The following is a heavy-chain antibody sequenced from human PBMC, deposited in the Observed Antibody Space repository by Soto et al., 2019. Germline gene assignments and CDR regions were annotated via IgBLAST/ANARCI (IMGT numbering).Heavy chain of an antibody. V-gene: IGHV3-30*18. J-gene: IGHJ4*02. Sequence: QVQLVESGGGVVQPGGSLRVSCAASGFSFSSYAMHWVRQAPGKGLERVAGITYDGSNKYYADSVKGRFTVSRDTSKNTLFLQMNSLRVEDTAVDHCAQDLCTQRGSGSPLDYWGQGTLVTVSS. CDR2: ITYDGSNK. D-gene: IGHD6-19*01. CDR3: AQDLCTQRGSGSPLDY. CDR1: GFSFSSYA.